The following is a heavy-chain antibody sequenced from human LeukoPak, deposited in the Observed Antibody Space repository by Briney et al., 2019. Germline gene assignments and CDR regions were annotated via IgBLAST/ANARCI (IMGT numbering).Heavy chain of an antibody. CDR1: GGSFSGYY. V-gene: IGHV4-34*01. Sequence: PSETLSLTCAVYGGSFSGYYWSWIRQPPGKGLEWIGEINHSGSTNYNPSLKSRVTISVDTSKNQFSLKLSSVTAADTAVYYCARGSSIVVVTAIRSAAFDIWGQGTMVTVSS. CDR2: INHSGST. J-gene: IGHJ3*02. D-gene: IGHD2-21*02. CDR3: ARGSSIVVVTAIRSAAFDI.